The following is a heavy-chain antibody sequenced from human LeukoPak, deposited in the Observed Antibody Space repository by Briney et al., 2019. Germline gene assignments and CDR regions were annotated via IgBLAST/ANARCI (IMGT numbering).Heavy chain of an antibody. CDR2: INSDGSST. CDR3: ARWDYDYVWGSYREGAFDI. CDR1: GFTLSSYW. D-gene: IGHD3-16*02. Sequence: GGSLRLSCAASGFTLSSYWMHWVLQAPGKGLVWVSRINSDGSSTSYADSVKGRFTISRDNAKNTLYLQMNSLRAEDTAVYYCARWDYDYVWGSYREGAFDIWGQGTMVTVSS. V-gene: IGHV3-74*01. J-gene: IGHJ3*02.